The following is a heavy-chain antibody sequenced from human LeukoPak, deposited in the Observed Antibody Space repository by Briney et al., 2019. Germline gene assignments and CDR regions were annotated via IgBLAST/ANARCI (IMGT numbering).Heavy chain of an antibody. CDR1: GYSISSGYY. V-gene: IGHV4-38-2*02. J-gene: IGHJ4*02. Sequence: SETLSLTCTVSGYSISSGYYWGWIRQPPGKGLEWIGSIYYSGSTYYNPSLKSRVTISVDTSKNQFSLRLSSVTAADTALYYCARSLHISAPFDVWGQGILVTVSS. D-gene: IGHD2-21*01. CDR3: ARSLHISAPFDV. CDR2: IYYSGST.